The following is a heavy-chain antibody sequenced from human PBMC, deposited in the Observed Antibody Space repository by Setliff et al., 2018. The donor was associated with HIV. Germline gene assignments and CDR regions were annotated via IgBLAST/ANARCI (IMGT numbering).Heavy chain of an antibody. CDR2: IWNDGSNK. D-gene: IGHD6-19*01. CDR3: VTTSSAAPPFDY. J-gene: IGHJ4*02. V-gene: IGHV3-33*03. Sequence: RLSCAASGFIFSSFGTHWVRQAPGKGLEWVAVIWNDGSNKYYADSVKGRFTISRDNSRNTLYLRMNSLRAEDTAVYYCVTTSSAAPPFDYWGQGTRVTVS. CDR1: GFIFSSFG.